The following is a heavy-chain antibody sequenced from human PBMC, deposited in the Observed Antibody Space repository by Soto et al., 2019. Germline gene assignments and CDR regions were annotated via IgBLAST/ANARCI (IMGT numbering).Heavy chain of an antibody. CDR1: GFSLSTYGVG. V-gene: IGHV2-5*01. CDR2: IFWNVDK. Sequence: QITLKESGPTLVKPTQTLTLTCSFSGFSLSTYGVGVAWIRQPPGKALEWLALIFWNVDKFYTSSLRNRLTITKDTSKNQVILTLTNMEPEDAATYYCAHRVIGPAAPQIDSWGPGTLVTVSS. CDR3: AHRVIGPAAPQIDS. D-gene: IGHD6-6*01. J-gene: IGHJ4*02.